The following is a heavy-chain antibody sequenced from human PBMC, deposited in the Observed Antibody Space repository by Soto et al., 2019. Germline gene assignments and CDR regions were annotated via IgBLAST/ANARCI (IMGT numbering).Heavy chain of an antibody. D-gene: IGHD7-27*01. CDR2: ISPGGDRI. J-gene: IGHJ4*02. CDR3: FLSAGSARWGSVF. CDR1: GFMFDSYA. V-gene: IGHV3-48*02. Sequence: GGSLRLSCVASGFMFDSYAMNWVRQAPGKGLEWVSYISPGGDRIYYAESLKGRITISRDDARNSLSLQMNILSDEDTAVYYCFLSAGSARWGSVFCGQRPLGTVSS.